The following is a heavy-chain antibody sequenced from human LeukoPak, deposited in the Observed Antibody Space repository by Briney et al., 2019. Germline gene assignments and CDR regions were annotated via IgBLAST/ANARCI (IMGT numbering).Heavy chain of an antibody. D-gene: IGHD6-19*01. V-gene: IGHV4-34*01. CDR1: GGSFSGYY. CDR2: INHSGST. CDR3: AREIVSAVAGNFDY. Sequence: PSETLSLTCAVYGGSFSGYYWSWIRQPPGKGLEWIGEINHSGSTNYNPSLKSRVTISVDTSKNQFSLKLSSVTAADTAVYYCAREIVSAVAGNFDYWGQGTLVTVSS. J-gene: IGHJ4*02.